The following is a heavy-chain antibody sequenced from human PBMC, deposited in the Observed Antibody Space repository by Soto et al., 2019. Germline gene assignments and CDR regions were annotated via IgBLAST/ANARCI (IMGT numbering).Heavy chain of an antibody. CDR2: ISYDGSNK. CDR3: ARSDAAMVRGAQDS. J-gene: IGHJ4*02. D-gene: IGHD3-10*01. CDR1: GFTFSSYA. V-gene: IGHV3-30-3*01. Sequence: QVQLVESGGGVVQPGRSLRLSCAASGFTFSSYAMHCVRQAPGKGLEWVAVISYDGSNKYYADSVKGRFTISRDNSKNPLDLQMNSLRAEDTAVYYCARSDAAMVRGAQDSWGQGTLVTVSS.